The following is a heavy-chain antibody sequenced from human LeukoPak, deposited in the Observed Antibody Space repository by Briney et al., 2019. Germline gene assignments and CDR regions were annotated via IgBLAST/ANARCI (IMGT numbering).Heavy chain of an antibody. Sequence: GGSLRLSCAASGFTFSSYGMHWVRQAPGKGLEWVAVIWYDGSNKYYADSVKGRFTISRDNSKNTLYLQMNSLRAEDTAVYYCAKDRHVAVAVPKYYFDYWGQGTLVTVSS. V-gene: IGHV3-33*06. CDR2: IWYDGSNK. J-gene: IGHJ4*02. CDR3: AKDRHVAVAVPKYYFDY. CDR1: GFTFSSYG. D-gene: IGHD6-19*01.